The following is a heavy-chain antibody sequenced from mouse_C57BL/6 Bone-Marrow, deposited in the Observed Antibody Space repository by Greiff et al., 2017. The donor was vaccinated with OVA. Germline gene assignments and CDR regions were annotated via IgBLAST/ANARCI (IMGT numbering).Heavy chain of an antibody. CDR1: GYTFTSYW. D-gene: IGHD2-2*01. J-gene: IGHJ3*01. Sequence: QVQLKESGAELAKPGASVKLSCKASGYTFTSYWMHWVKQRPGQGLEWIGYINPSSGYTKYNQKFKDKATLTADKSSSTAYMQLSSLTYEDSAVYYCAIWLRRAWFAYWGQGTLVTVSA. CDR3: AIWLRRAWFAY. V-gene: IGHV1-7*01. CDR2: INPSSGYT.